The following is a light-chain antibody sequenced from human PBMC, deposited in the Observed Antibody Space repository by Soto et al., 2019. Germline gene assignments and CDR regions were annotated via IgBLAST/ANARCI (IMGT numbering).Light chain of an antibody. J-gene: IGLJ2*01. Sequence: QSVLTQPPSVSGAPGQRVTISCTGSSSNIGAGYDVHWYQQLPGTAPKLLIYGNSNRPSGVPDRFSGSKSGTSPSLAITGLQAEDESDYYSQSYDSSLSGPVVFGGGTQLTVL. CDR3: QSYDSSLSGPVV. V-gene: IGLV1-40*01. CDR1: SSNIGAGYD. CDR2: GNS.